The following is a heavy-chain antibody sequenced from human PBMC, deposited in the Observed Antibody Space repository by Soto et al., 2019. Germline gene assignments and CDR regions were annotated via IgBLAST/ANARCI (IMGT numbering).Heavy chain of an antibody. CDR3: ASEAIDFWSGNGDY. J-gene: IGHJ4*01. D-gene: IGHD3-3*01. Sequence: SETLSLTCAVYGGSFSGYYWSWIRQPPGKGLEWIGEINHSGSTNYNPSLKSRVTISVDTSKNQFSLKLSSVTAADTAVYYCASEAIDFWSGNGDYWGHGTLVTVPS. CDR2: INHSGST. CDR1: GGSFSGYY. V-gene: IGHV4-34*01.